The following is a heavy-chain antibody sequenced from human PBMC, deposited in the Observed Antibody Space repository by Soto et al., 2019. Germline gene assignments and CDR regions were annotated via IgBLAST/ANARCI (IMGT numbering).Heavy chain of an antibody. V-gene: IGHV6-1*01. CDR1: GDSASSNSAA. CDR3: ARDAPIXGYCSGGSCLKYNWFDP. D-gene: IGHD2-15*01. Sequence: SQTLSLTCAISGDSASSNSAAWNWIRQSPSRGLEWLGRTYYRSKWYNDYAVSVKSRITINPDTSKNQFSLQLNSVTPEDTAVYYCARDAPIXGYCSGGSCLKYNWFDPWGQGTLVTVSS. J-gene: IGHJ5*02. CDR2: TYYRSKWYN.